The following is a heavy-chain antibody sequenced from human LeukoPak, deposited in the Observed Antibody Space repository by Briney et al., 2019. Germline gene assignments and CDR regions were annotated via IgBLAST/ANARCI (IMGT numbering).Heavy chain of an antibody. J-gene: IGHJ5*02. Sequence: PSETLSLTCTVSGGSISSDYWSWIRQPPGQGLDWIGYIYYSGSTNYNPSLKSRVTISVDTSKNQFSLKLSSVTAADTAVYYCARDSWWDGSKTFSDWFGPWGQGTLVTVSS. CDR1: GGSISSDY. V-gene: IGHV4-59*01. D-gene: IGHD3-10*01. CDR2: IYYSGST. CDR3: ARDSWWDGSKTFSDWFGP.